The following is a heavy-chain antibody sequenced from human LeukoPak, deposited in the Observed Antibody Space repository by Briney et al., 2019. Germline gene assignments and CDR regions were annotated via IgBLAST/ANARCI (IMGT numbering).Heavy chain of an antibody. V-gene: IGHV3-21*01. CDR2: ISSSSSYI. D-gene: IGHD6-6*01. Sequence: GGSLRLSCAASGFTFSSYSMNWVRQAPGKGLEWVSSISSSSSYIYYADSVKGRFTISRDNAKNSLYLQMNSLRAEDTAVYYCARVEYSRSSYCDYWGQGTLVTVSS. CDR1: GFTFSSYS. J-gene: IGHJ4*02. CDR3: ARVEYSRSSYCDY.